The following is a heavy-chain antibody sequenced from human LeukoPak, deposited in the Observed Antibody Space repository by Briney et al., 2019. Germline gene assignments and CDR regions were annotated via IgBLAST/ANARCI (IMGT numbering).Heavy chain of an antibody. CDR2: IIPIFGTA. Sequence: ASVKVSCKASGGTFSSYAISWVRQAPGQGLEWMGGIIPIFGTANYAQKFQGRVTITADESTSTAYMELSSLRSEDTAVYYCARLIQLWDNDAFDIWGQGTMVTVSS. CDR3: ARLIQLWDNDAFDI. V-gene: IGHV1-69*13. CDR1: GGTFSSYA. J-gene: IGHJ3*02. D-gene: IGHD5-18*01.